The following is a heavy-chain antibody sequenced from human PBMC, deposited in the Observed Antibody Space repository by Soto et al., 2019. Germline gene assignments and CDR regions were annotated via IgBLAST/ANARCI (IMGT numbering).Heavy chain of an antibody. V-gene: IGHV4-34*01. CDR2: INHSGST. D-gene: IGHD2-8*01. J-gene: IGHJ6*02. CDR3: ARDSNFLGMDV. Sequence: SETLSLTCALDGGSFSGYYWSWIRQPPGKGLEWIGEINHSGSTNYNPSLKSRVTISVDTSKNQFSLKLSSVTAADTAVYYCARDSNFLGMDVWGQGTTVT. CDR1: GGSFSGYY.